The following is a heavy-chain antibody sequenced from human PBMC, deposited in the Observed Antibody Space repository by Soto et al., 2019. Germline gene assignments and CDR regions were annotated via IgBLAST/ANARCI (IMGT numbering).Heavy chain of an antibody. J-gene: IGHJ3*02. CDR2: ISGSGGST. CDR3: VTDCSSTSCHTRGDAFDI. Sequence: GGSLRLSCAASGFTFSSYAMSWVRQAPGKGLEWVSAISGSGGSTYYADSVKGRFTISRDNSKNTLYLQMNSLRAEDTAVYYCVTDCSSTSCHTRGDAFDIWGQGTMVTVSS. CDR1: GFTFSSYA. D-gene: IGHD2-2*01. V-gene: IGHV3-23*01.